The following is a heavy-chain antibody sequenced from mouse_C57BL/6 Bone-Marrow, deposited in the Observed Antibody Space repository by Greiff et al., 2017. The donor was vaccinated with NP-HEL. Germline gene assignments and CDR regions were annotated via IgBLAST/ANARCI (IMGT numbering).Heavy chain of an antibody. J-gene: IGHJ4*01. Sequence: QVQLQQSGAELVKPGASVKLSCKASGYTFTEYTIHWVKQRSGPGLEWIGWFYPGSGSIKYNEKFKDTATLTAAKSSSKVYMELSRLTSEDSAVYYCARHEEAHITTVVDPYAMDYWGQGTAVTVSS. CDR3: ARHEEAHITTVVDPYAMDY. V-gene: IGHV1-62-2*01. CDR1: GYTFTEYT. D-gene: IGHD1-1*01. CDR2: FYPGSGSI.